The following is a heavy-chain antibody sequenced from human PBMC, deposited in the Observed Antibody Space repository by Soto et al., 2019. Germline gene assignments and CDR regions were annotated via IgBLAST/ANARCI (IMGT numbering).Heavy chain of an antibody. V-gene: IGHV1-18*01. Sequence: QVQLVQSGAEVKKPGASVKVSCKASGYTFTSYGISWVRQAPGQGLEWMGWISAYNGNTNYAQKLQGRVTMTTDTSTSTAYMELRSVRSDDTAVYYCARVHCSGGSCYSKSLYYYYYGMDVWGQGTTVTVSS. CDR3: ARVHCSGGSCYSKSLYYYYYGMDV. J-gene: IGHJ6*02. CDR2: ISAYNGNT. CDR1: GYTFTSYG. D-gene: IGHD2-15*01.